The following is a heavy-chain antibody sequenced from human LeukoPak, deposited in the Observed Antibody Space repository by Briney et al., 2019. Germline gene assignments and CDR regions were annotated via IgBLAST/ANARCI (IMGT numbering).Heavy chain of an antibody. CDR3: AREHPSIVGATDYFDY. Sequence: PSGTLSLTCTVSGGSISSYYWSWIRQPPGKGLEWIGYIYYSGSTNYNPSPKSRVTISVDTSKNQFSLKLSSVTAADTAVYYCAREHPSIVGATDYFDYWGQGTLVTVSS. V-gene: IGHV4-59*01. J-gene: IGHJ4*02. CDR1: GGSISSYY. D-gene: IGHD1-26*01. CDR2: IYYSGST.